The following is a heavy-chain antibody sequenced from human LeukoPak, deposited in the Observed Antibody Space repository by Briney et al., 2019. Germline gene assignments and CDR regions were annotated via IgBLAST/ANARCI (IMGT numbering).Heavy chain of an antibody. J-gene: IGHJ4*02. D-gene: IGHD4-23*01. Sequence: PGGSLRLSCAASGFTFSSYWMSWVRQAPGKGLEWVANIKQDGSEKYYVDSVKGRFSISRDNAKNSMYLQMKSLRAEDTAVYYCAREFGLRWSFDYWGQGILVTVSS. CDR3: AREFGLRWSFDY. CDR2: IKQDGSEK. CDR1: GFTFSSYW. V-gene: IGHV3-7*01.